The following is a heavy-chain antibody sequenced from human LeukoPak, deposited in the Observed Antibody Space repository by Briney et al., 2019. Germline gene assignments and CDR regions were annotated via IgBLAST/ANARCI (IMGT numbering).Heavy chain of an antibody. Sequence: GGSLRLSCAASGFTFRSYGMHWVRQAPGKGLEWVAVISYDGSNKYYADSVKGRFTISRDNSKNTLYLQMNSLRAEDTAVYYSSTTYYYYMGVWGKGTTVTVSS. CDR1: GFTFRSYG. V-gene: IGHV3-30*03. D-gene: IGHD6-13*01. CDR2: ISYDGSNK. J-gene: IGHJ6*03. CDR3: STTYYYYMGV.